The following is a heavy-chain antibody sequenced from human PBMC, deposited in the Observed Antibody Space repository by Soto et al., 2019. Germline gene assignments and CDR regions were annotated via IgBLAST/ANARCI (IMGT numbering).Heavy chain of an antibody. CDR1: GFTFSSYG. V-gene: IGHV3-30*18. CDR2: ISYDGSNK. Sequence: QVQLVESGGGVVQPGRSPRLSCAASGFTFSSYGMHWVRQAPGKGLEWVAVISYDGSNKYYADSVKGRFTISRDNSKNTLYLQMNSLRAEDTAVYYCAKVDYGGNRYYYYYGMDVWGQGTTVTVSS. J-gene: IGHJ6*02. CDR3: AKVDYGGNRYYYYYGMDV. D-gene: IGHD4-17*01.